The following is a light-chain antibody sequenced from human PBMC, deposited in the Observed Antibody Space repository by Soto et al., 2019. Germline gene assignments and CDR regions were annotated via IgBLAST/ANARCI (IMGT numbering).Light chain of an antibody. CDR2: ATS. J-gene: IGKJ4*01. CDR3: QKYNSAALT. CDR1: QGIAPY. Sequence: DVQMTQSPSSLSAFVGDRVTITCRASQGIAPYLAWFQQKPGKVPKLLTYATSTLQSGVPSRFSCSGSWTDFTLTISSLQPEDIGTYYCQKYNSAALTFGGGTKVEIK. V-gene: IGKV1-27*01.